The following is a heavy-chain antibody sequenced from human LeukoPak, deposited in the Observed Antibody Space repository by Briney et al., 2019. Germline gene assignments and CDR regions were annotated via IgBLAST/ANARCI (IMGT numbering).Heavy chain of an antibody. CDR3: ARGPYDILTGYYNGDAFDI. Sequence: APVKVSCKASGYTFTSYGISWVRQAPGQGLEWMGWISAYNGNTNYAQKLQGRVTMTTDTSTSTAYMELRSLRSDDTAVYYCARGPYDILTGYYNGDAFDIWGQGTMVTVSS. J-gene: IGHJ3*02. CDR1: GYTFTSYG. V-gene: IGHV1-18*01. D-gene: IGHD3-9*01. CDR2: ISAYNGNT.